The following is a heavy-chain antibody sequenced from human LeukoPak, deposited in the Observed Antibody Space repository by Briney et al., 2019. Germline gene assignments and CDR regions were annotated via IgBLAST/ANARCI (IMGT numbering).Heavy chain of an antibody. J-gene: IGHJ4*02. D-gene: IGHD6-13*01. CDR2: ISGSGGST. Sequence: GGSLRLSCAASRFTFSSYAMSWVRQAPGKGLEWVSAISGSGGSTYYADSVKGRFTISRDNSKNTLYLQMNSLRAEDTAVYYCAKALYIAAAGSPFDYWGQGTLVTVSS. CDR3: AKALYIAAAGSPFDY. CDR1: RFTFSSYA. V-gene: IGHV3-23*01.